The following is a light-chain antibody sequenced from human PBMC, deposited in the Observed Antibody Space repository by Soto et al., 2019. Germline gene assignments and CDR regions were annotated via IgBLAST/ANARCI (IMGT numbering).Light chain of an antibody. CDR3: SSYTSSSTRV. V-gene: IGLV2-14*01. CDR1: SSDVGGYHY. J-gene: IGLJ2*01. Sequence: QSVLAQPASVSGSPGQSITISCTGTSSDVGGYHYVSWYQQHPGKAPKLMIYEVSDRPSGVSNRFSGSKSGNTASLTISGLQAEDEADYYCSSYTSSSTRVFGGGPQLTVL. CDR2: EVS.